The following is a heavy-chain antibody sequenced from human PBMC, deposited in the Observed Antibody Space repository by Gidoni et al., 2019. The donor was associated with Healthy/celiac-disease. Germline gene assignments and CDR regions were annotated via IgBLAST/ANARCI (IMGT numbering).Heavy chain of an antibody. D-gene: IGHD2-15*01. CDR3: TTEIVVVVAATVRFDY. J-gene: IGHJ4*02. V-gene: IGHV3-15*01. CDR1: GFTFSNAW. Sequence: EVQLVESGGGLVKPGGSLRLSCAASGFTFSNAWMSWVRQAPGKGLEWVGRIKSKTDGGTTDYAAPVKGRFTISRDDSKNTLYLQMNSLKTEDTAVYYCTTEIVVVVAATVRFDYWGQGTLVTVSS. CDR2: IKSKTDGGTT.